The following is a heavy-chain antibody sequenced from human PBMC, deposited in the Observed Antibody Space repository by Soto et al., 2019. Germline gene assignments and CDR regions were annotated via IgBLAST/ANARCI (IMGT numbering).Heavy chain of an antibody. CDR1: GVSVTSCLGC. CDR3: AHRLPGPSGYDV. D-gene: IGHD6-13*01. V-gene: IGHV2-5*01. CDR2: IYWNDEQ. J-gene: IGHJ6*02. Sequence: GPTLVNPTQTLTLTFTFSGVSVTSCLGCGGGIRQPPGEALEWLALIYWNDEQYYNPSLRNRLTITRDTSKNQVVLTMTNMDPVDTATYYCAHRLPGPSGYDVWGQGTTVTVSS.